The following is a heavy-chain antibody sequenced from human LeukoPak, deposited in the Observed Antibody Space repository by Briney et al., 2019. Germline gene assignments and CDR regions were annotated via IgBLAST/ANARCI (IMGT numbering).Heavy chain of an antibody. CDR3: ASGEGGAAFDI. Sequence: ASVKVSRKASGGTFSSYAISWVRQAPGQGLEWMGGIIPIFGTANYAQKFQGRVTITADESTSTAYMELSSLRSEDTAVYYCASGEGGAAFDIWGQGTMVTVSS. V-gene: IGHV1-69*01. J-gene: IGHJ3*02. CDR1: GGTFSSYA. D-gene: IGHD3-10*01. CDR2: IIPIFGTA.